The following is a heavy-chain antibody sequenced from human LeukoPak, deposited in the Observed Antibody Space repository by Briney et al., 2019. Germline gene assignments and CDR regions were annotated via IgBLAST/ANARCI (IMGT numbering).Heavy chain of an antibody. Sequence: GASVKVSCKASGYTFTSYGISWVRQAPGQGLEWMGWINPNSGGTNYAQKFQGRVTMTRDTSISTAYMELSRLRSDDTAVYYCARDLLSSWGEVGVSYYFDYWGQGTLVTVSS. V-gene: IGHV1-2*02. J-gene: IGHJ4*02. CDR1: GYTFTSYG. CDR3: ARDLLSSWGEVGVSYYFDY. D-gene: IGHD1-26*01. CDR2: INPNSGGT.